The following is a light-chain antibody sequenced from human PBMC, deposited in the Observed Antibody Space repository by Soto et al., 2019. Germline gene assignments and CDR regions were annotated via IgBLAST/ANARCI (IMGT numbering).Light chain of an antibody. Sequence: EIVLTQSPATLSLSPGERATLSSRASQSVSSYLAWYQQKPGQAPRLFISDASSRAAGIPDRFSGSGSGTDFTLTISSLEPEDFAVYYCQQRSSWPPAFGPGTKVDFK. CDR3: QQRSSWPPA. J-gene: IGKJ3*01. CDR2: DAS. CDR1: QSVSSY. V-gene: IGKV3-11*01.